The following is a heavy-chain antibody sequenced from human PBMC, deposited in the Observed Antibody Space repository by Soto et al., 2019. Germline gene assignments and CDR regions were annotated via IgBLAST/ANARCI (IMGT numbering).Heavy chain of an antibody. Sequence: SQTLSLTCAISGDSVSSNSAAWNWIRQSPSRGLEWLGRTYYRSKWYNDYAVSVKSRITINPDTSKNQFSLQLNSVTPEDTAVYYCARDLYYYDSSGYQTRRWFDPWGQGTLVTVSS. J-gene: IGHJ5*02. D-gene: IGHD3-22*01. CDR2: TYYRSKWYN. CDR3: ARDLYYYDSSGYQTRRWFDP. V-gene: IGHV6-1*01. CDR1: GDSVSSNSAA.